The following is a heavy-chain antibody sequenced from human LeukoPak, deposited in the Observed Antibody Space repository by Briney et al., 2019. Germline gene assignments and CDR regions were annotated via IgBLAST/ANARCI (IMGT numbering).Heavy chain of an antibody. CDR1: GASISSFY. CDR2: IYHSGST. CDR3: ARAHRGYSSSWYGYYYYMDV. D-gene: IGHD6-13*01. V-gene: IGHV4-38-2*02. Sequence: SETLSLTCTVSGASISSFYWTWIRQPPGKGLEWIGSIYHSGSTYYNPSLKSRVTISVDTSKNQFSLKLSSVTAADTAVYYCARAHRGYSSSWYGYYYYMDVWGKGTTVTISS. J-gene: IGHJ6*03.